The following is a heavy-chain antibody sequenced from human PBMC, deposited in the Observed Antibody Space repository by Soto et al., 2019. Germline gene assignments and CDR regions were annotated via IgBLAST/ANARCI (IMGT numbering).Heavy chain of an antibody. D-gene: IGHD2-15*01. CDR1: GGTFSSYA. Sequence: GASVKVSCKASGGTFSSYAISWVRQAPGQGLEWMGGIIPIFGTANYAQKFQGRVTITADESTSTAYMELSSLRSEDTAVYYCARGRRDNCSGGSCYFRDSYYYYGMDVWGQGTTVTVSS. CDR3: ARGRRDNCSGGSCYFRDSYYYYGMDV. J-gene: IGHJ6*02. V-gene: IGHV1-69*13. CDR2: IIPIFGTA.